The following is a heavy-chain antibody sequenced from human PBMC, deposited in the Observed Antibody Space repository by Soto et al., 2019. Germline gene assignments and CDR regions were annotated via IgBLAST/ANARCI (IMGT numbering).Heavy chain of an antibody. CDR1: GFTFSDYW. V-gene: IGHV3-48*01. CDR3: AKHAAAAAHDY. CDR2: ISSSSSTI. J-gene: IGHJ4*02. Sequence: PGGSLRLSCAASGFTFSDYWMSWVRQAPGKGLEWVSYISSSSSTIYYADSVKGRFTISRDNAKNSLYLQMNSLRAEDTAVYYCAKHAAAAAHDYWGQGTQVTVSS. D-gene: IGHD6-13*01.